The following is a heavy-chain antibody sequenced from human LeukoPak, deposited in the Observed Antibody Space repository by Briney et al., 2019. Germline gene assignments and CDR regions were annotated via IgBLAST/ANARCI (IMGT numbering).Heavy chain of an antibody. Sequence: SETLSLTCIVSGGSISSSRFYWGWIRQPPGKGLEWIGTIYYSGSTYYNPSLKSRVTISADTSKNQFSLNLSSVTAADTGVYYCARHVSSDLRIVVVTSDWYFDRWGRGTLITVSS. D-gene: IGHD2-21*02. CDR3: ARHVSSDLRIVVVTSDWYFDR. J-gene: IGHJ2*01. V-gene: IGHV4-39*01. CDR1: GGSISSSRFY. CDR2: IYYSGST.